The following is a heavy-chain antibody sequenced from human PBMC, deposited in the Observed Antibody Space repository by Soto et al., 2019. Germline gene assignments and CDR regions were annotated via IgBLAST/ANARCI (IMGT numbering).Heavy chain of an antibody. V-gene: IGHV1-2*02. CDR2: INSVSGGA. CDR1: GDTHTIYF. D-gene: IGHD1-26*01. CDR3: ARGGSYYAH. J-gene: IGHJ4*02. Sequence: QVQLVQSGAEVKQPGASVRVSCKASGDTHTIYFIHWLRQAPGQGLEWMGWINSVSGGANYAPRFQGRVAVTRDRSSATAFMELSRLRSDDTAVYYCARGGSYYAHWGQGTLVTVSS.